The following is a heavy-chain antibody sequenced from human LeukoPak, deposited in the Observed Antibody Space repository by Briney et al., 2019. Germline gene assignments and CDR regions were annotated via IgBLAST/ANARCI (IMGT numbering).Heavy chain of an antibody. V-gene: IGHV1-2*02. CDR2: ISPNSGDT. J-gene: IGHJ4*02. D-gene: IGHD3/OR15-3a*01. Sequence: ASVKVSCKAPGYTFTDYYMHWMRQAPGQGLEWMGWISPNSGDTHYAQKFRGRVSMTRDTSISTAFMELSRLTSDDTAVYHCARDGGTGYYSFDYWGQGTLVTVSS. CDR1: GYTFTDYY. CDR3: ARDGGTGYYSFDY.